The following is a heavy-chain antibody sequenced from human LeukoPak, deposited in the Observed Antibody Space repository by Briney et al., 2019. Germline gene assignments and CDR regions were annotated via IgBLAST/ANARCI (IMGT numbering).Heavy chain of an antibody. D-gene: IGHD2-15*01. CDR3: AKTHQGGLTKWPLCFIDY. Sequence: QPGGSLRLSCAASGFSFANSVISWIRQAPGKGPEWVSAISGSGDRTDYADSVRGRFTISRDNSKSTLYLQMNSLRAEDTAVYYCAKTHQGGLTKWPLCFIDYWGQGTLVTVSS. J-gene: IGHJ4*02. V-gene: IGHV3-23*01. CDR1: GFSFANSV. CDR2: ISGSGDRT.